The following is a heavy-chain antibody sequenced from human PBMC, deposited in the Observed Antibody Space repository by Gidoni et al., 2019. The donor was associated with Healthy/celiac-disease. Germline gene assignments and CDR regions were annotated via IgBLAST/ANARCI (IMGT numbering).Heavy chain of an antibody. Sequence: QVQLVQSGAEVKKPGASVKVSCKASGYTFTSYDINWVRQATGQGLEWMGWMNPNSGNTGYAQKFQGRVTMTRNTSISTAYMELSSLRSEDTAVYYCARTLRAAAGSNKYYYYYMDVWGKGTTVTVSS. V-gene: IGHV1-8*01. CDR2: MNPNSGNT. CDR1: GYTFTSYD. J-gene: IGHJ6*03. D-gene: IGHD6-13*01. CDR3: ARTLRAAAGSNKYYYYYMDV.